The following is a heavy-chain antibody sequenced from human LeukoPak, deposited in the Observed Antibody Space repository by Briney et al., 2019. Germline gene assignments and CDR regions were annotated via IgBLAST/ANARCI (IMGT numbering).Heavy chain of an antibody. D-gene: IGHD4-17*01. CDR3: AFLRFLAYHFDH. J-gene: IGHJ4*02. Sequence: SGPALVKPTENHTQNSTTTGSSLRTSEMCVTWIRQPPGKALEWLARIDWDDEKFYSTSLKTRLTISKDTSKNQVVLTMINMNPSYIDSNYGAFLRFLAYHFDHWGQGTLVTVSS. CDR2: IDWDDEK. CDR1: GSSLRTSEMC. V-gene: IGHV2-70*17.